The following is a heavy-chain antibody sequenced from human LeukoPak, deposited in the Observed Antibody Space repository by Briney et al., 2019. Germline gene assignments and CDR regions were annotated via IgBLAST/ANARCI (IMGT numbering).Heavy chain of an antibody. Sequence: PGGSLRLACAASGFTFSTYWMSWVRQAPGKGLEWVANIKEDGSEKYYGDSVKGRFTISRDNAKNSLYLQMNSLRAEDTAVYYCARDSSGYQWGQGTLVTVSS. V-gene: IGHV3-7*01. CDR2: IKEDGSEK. J-gene: IGHJ4*02. CDR1: GFTFSTYW. CDR3: ARDSSGYQ. D-gene: IGHD3-22*01.